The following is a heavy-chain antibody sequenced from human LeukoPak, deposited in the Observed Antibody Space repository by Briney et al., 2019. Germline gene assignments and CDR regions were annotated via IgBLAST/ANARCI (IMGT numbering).Heavy chain of an antibody. Sequence: SETLSLTCTVSGGSISSYYWSWIRQPPGKGLEWIGYIYYSGSTNYNPSLKSRVTISVDTSKNQFSLKLSSVTAADTAVDYCARAYCSSTSCIWDNYMDVWGKGTTVTISS. J-gene: IGHJ6*03. D-gene: IGHD2-2*01. CDR2: IYYSGST. CDR1: GGSISSYY. CDR3: ARAYCSSTSCIWDNYMDV. V-gene: IGHV4-59*01.